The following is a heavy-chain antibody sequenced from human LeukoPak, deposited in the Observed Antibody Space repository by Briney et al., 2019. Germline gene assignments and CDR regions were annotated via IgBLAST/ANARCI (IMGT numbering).Heavy chain of an antibody. CDR2: ISAYNGNT. Sequence: SVKVSCKASGYTFTSYGISWVRQAPGQGLEWMGWISAYNGNTNYAQKLQGRVTMTTDTSTSTAYMELRSLRSDDTAVYYCARESSGWYYYYMDVWGKGTAVTVSS. V-gene: IGHV1-18*01. CDR1: GYTFTSYG. D-gene: IGHD6-19*01. J-gene: IGHJ6*03. CDR3: ARESSGWYYYYMDV.